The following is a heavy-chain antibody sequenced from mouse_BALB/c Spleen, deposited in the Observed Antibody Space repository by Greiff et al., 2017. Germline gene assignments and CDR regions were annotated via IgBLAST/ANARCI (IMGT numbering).Heavy chain of an antibody. V-gene: IGHV6-6*02. CDR3: TRYYGNYDYAMDY. Sequence: EVKLQESGGGLVQPGGSMKLSCVASGFTFSNYWMNWVRQSPEKGLEWVAEIRLKSNNYATHYAVSVKGRFTISRDDSKSSVYLHMNNLRAEDTGIYYCTRYYGNYDYAMDYWGQGTSVTVSS. CDR2: IRLKSNNYAT. D-gene: IGHD2-1*01. CDR1: GFTFSNYW. J-gene: IGHJ4*01.